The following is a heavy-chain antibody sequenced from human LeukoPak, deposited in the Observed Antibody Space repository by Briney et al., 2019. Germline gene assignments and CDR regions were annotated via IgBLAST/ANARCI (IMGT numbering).Heavy chain of an antibody. V-gene: IGHV3-30*02. CDR3: TRDPNLYGGAFDI. J-gene: IGHJ3*02. D-gene: IGHD1-26*01. CDR2: IRYDGSNK. CDR1: GFTFSSYG. Sequence: GGSLRLSCAASGFTFSSYGMHWVRQAPGKGLEWVAFIRYDGSNKYYADSVKGRFTISRDNSKNTLYLQMNSLRAEDTAVYYCTRDPNLYGGAFDIWGQGTMVTVSS.